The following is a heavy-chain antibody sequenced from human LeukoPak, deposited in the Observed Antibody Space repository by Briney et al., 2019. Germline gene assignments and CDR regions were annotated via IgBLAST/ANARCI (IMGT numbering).Heavy chain of an antibody. CDR2: ISYDGSNK. J-gene: IGHJ4*02. CDR3: ARGWQRPIQSSGWDHTFDS. Sequence: GGSLRLSCAPSGFTFSRHGMHWVRQAPGKGLEWVAVISYDGSNKYYADSVKGRFTISRDNSKNTLYLQMNSLRAEDTAMYYCARGWQRPIQSSGWDHTFDSWGQGTLVTVSS. V-gene: IGHV3-30*03. CDR1: GFTFSRHG. D-gene: IGHD6-19*01.